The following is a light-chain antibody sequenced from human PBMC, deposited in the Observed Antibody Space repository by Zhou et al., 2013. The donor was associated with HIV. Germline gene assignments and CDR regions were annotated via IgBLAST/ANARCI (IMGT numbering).Light chain of an antibody. J-gene: IGKJ4*01. CDR3: QQYSAYPLT. CDR2: GSS. CDR1: QDISNH. V-gene: IGKV1-8*01. Sequence: AIRMTQSPSSLSASTGDRVTISCRASQDISNHLAWYQQKPGRSPDLLIYGSSNLQNGGPSRFSGSGSGTNFSLTINCLQSEDFATYYCQQYSAYPLTFGGGTKVDIK.